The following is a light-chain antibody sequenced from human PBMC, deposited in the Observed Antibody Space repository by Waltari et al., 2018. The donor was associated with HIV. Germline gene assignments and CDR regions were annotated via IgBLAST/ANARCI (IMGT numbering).Light chain of an antibody. V-gene: IGKV4-1*01. Sequence: DIVMTQSPDSLAVSLGERATINCKSSPSDSYTSNNKNYLAWYQQKPGQPPKLLIYWASTRESGVPDRFSGSGYGTDFTLTITSLQAEDVAVYYCQQYYTTPLTFGGGTKVEIK. CDR2: WAS. CDR1: PSDSYTSNNKNY. CDR3: QQYYTTPLT. J-gene: IGKJ4*01.